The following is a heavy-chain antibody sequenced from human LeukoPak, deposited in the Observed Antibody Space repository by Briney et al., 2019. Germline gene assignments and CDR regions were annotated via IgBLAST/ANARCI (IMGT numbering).Heavy chain of an antibody. Sequence: GGSLRLSCAASGFTFSSYSMSWVRQAPGKGLEWVANIKQDGSEKYYVDSVKGRFTISRDNAKNSLYLQMSSLRAEDTAVYYCARVLRYFEWLFDCWSQGTLASVS. J-gene: IGHJ4*02. CDR2: IKQDGSEK. V-gene: IGHV3-7*01. CDR1: GFTFSSYS. D-gene: IGHD3-9*01. CDR3: ARVLRYFEWLFDC.